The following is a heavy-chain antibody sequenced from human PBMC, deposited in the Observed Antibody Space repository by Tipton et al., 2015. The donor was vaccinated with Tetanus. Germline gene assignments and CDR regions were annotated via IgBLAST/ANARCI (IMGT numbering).Heavy chain of an antibody. J-gene: IGHJ4*02. CDR2: VDDSGST. CDR3: ARGTGDY. Sequence: TLSLTCAVYGGSLSRYYWTWIRQPPGKGLEWIGEVDDSGSTNYSPSLKSRVTISLDTSKNEFSLTLSSVTAADPAVYYCARGTGDYWGQGTLVTVSS. CDR1: GGSLSRYY. D-gene: IGHD1-14*01. V-gene: IGHV4-34*01.